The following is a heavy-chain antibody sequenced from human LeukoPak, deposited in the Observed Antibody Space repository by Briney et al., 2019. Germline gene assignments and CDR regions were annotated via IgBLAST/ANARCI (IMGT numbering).Heavy chain of an antibody. D-gene: IGHD6-19*01. V-gene: IGHV3-7*01. CDR3: AVRAPAVKCN. Sequence: PGGSLRLSCAASGFTFSYFWMSWVRQAPGKGLEWVANIKQDGSERYYVDSVKGRFTISRDSAKNSLSLQMNSLRAEDTAVYYCAVRAPAVKCNWGQGTLVTVSS. J-gene: IGHJ4*02. CDR1: GFTFSYFW. CDR2: IKQDGSER.